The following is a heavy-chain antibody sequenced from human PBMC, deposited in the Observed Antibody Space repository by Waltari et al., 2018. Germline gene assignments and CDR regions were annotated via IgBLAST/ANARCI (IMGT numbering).Heavy chain of an antibody. CDR1: GFTFNRYW. D-gene: IGHD4-4*01. Sequence: QLVQSGGGLVQPGGSLRLACEGSGFTFNRYWMYWVRQVPGKGLMWGSRINTDGSRRPDADSVKGRFTSSRDNARDTVYLQMDSLTVEDTAVYYCARDCPRHQNSPCLDVWGQGTTVTVSS. V-gene: IGHV3-74*03. CDR3: ARDCPRHQNSPCLDV. J-gene: IGHJ6*02. CDR2: INTDGSRR.